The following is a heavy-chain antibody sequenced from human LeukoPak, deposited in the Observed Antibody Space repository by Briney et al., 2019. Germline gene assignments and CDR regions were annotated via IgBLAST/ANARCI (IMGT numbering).Heavy chain of an antibody. CDR2: IYYTGST. D-gene: IGHD3-9*01. CDR1: GASISDYY. V-gene: IGHV4-59*08. CDR3: VRRVRYFGQNDY. J-gene: IGHJ4*02. Sequence: PSETLSLTCTASGASISDYYWSWIRQPPGKGLEWIAHIYYTGSTNYNPSLKSRVTMSVDTFKNQISLKLSAVTAAYSAVYYCVRRVRYFGQNDYWGQGTLVTVSS.